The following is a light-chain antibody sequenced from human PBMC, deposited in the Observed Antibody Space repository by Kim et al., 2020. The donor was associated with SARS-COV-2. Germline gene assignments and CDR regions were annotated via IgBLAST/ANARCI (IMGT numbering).Light chain of an antibody. Sequence: ATINCRSSQSVLFSSNNKNYLAWYQQKPGQPPKVLVYWSSTRESGVPDRFSGSGSGTDFTLTISNLQSEDVAVYYCQQYYSTPITFGQGTRLEIK. J-gene: IGKJ5*01. V-gene: IGKV4-1*01. CDR3: QQYYSTPIT. CDR2: WSS. CDR1: QSVLFSSNNKNY.